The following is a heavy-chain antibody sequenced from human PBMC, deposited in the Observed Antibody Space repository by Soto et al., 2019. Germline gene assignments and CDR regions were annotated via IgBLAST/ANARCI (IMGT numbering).Heavy chain of an antibody. J-gene: IGHJ4*02. CDR1: GGSFSGYY. Sequence: SVTLSVTCAVDGGSFSGYYLTWIRQPPGTGLEWIGEINHSGSTNYNPSLKSRVTISVDTSKNQFSLKLTSVTAADTAVYYCARSQTTVTSYDYWGQGTLVTVSS. V-gene: IGHV4-34*01. CDR2: INHSGST. D-gene: IGHD4-17*01. CDR3: ARSQTTVTSYDY.